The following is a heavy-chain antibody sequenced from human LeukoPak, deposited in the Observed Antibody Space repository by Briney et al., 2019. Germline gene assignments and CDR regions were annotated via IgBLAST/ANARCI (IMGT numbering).Heavy chain of an antibody. Sequence: GGSLRLSCAVSGFRLSDYSMNWVRQAPGKGLEWVSYISSSNNIYYADSVKGRFTISRDNAKNSVWLQMNSLRAEDTAVYHCGRDEATRHGYWGQGTLVTVSS. CDR2: ISSSNNI. CDR1: GFRLSDYS. CDR3: GRDEATRHGY. J-gene: IGHJ4*02. V-gene: IGHV3-69-1*01.